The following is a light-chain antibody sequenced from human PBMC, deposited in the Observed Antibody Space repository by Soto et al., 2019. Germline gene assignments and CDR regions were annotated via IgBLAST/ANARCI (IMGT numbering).Light chain of an antibody. J-gene: IGKJ1*01. Sequence: EFVLTQSPGTLSLSPGERATLSCRASQSLTNSFIAWYQQKPGQAPRLLIYGASNRATGIPDRFTGSVSGTDGTLTISRLETEDGAVFYCHQYGSSPQTFGQGTKVDIK. V-gene: IGKV3-20*01. CDR2: GAS. CDR1: QSLTNSF. CDR3: HQYGSSPQT.